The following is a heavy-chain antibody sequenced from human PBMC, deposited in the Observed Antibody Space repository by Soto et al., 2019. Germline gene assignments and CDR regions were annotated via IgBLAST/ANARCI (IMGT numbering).Heavy chain of an antibody. Sequence: SETLSLTCTVSGGSISSGDYYWSWIRQPPGKGLEWIGYIYYSGSTYYNPSLKSRVTISVDTSKNQFSLKLSSVTAADTAVYYCDRILLGYCSSNSCYEGPRFDYWGQGTLVTVSS. CDR1: GGSISSGDYY. V-gene: IGHV4-30-4*01. CDR3: DRILLGYCSSNSCYEGPRFDY. D-gene: IGHD2-2*01. CDR2: IYYSGST. J-gene: IGHJ4*02.